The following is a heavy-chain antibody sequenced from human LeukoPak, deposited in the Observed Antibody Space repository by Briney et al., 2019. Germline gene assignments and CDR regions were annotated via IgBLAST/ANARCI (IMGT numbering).Heavy chain of an antibody. CDR1: GFTISSYA. Sequence: PGRSLRLSCAASGFTISSYAMHWVRQASGKGLEWVSVIWHDGSNKYYAASVKGRFTVSRDNSKNTLYLQINSLRAEDTAVYYCARERVTGTSYYFYYGMDVWGQGTTVTVSS. CDR2: IWHDGSNK. CDR3: ARERVTGTSYYFYYGMDV. J-gene: IGHJ6*02. V-gene: IGHV3-33*01. D-gene: IGHD6-19*01.